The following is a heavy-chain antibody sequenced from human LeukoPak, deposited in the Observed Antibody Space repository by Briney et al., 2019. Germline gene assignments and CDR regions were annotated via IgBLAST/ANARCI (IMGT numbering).Heavy chain of an antibody. J-gene: IGHJ6*03. CDR2: IYYTGSS. CDR1: GGSITTYY. V-gene: IGHV4-59*01. D-gene: IGHD3-22*01. Sequence: SETLSLTCTVSGGSITTYYWSWIRQPPGKGLEWIGYIYYTGSSNYNPSLKSRVTLSVDTSKNQFSLKLSSVTAADTAAYYCAKYDTSGNYMDVWGKGTTVTVSS. CDR3: AKYDTSGNYMDV.